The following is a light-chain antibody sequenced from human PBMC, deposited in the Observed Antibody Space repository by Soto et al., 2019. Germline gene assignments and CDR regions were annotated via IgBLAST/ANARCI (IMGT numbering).Light chain of an antibody. CDR3: LQHNSYPRT. CDR1: QSISTS. V-gene: IGKV1-5*03. J-gene: IGKJ1*01. CDR2: LAS. Sequence: DIQMTQSPSSLSASVGDRVTITCRASQSISTSLAWYQQKPGKAPKLLIYLASTLQSGVPARFSGSGSGAEFTLTISSLQPEDFATYYCLQHNSYPRTFGQGTKVDIK.